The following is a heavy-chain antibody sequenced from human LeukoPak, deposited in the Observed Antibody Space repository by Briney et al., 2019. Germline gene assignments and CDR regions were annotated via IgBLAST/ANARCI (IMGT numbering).Heavy chain of an antibody. Sequence: ASVKVSCKASGYTFTGYYMHWVRQAPGQGLEWMGWINPNSGGPNYAQKFQGRVTMTRDTSISTAYMALSRLRSDDTAVYYCARDIVVVPAAPLGMDVWGQGTTVTVSS. D-gene: IGHD2-2*01. V-gene: IGHV1-2*02. CDR3: ARDIVVVPAAPLGMDV. CDR1: GYTFTGYY. CDR2: INPNSGGP. J-gene: IGHJ6*02.